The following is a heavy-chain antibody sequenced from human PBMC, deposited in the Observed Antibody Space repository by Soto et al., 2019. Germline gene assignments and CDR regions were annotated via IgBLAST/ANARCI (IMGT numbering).Heavy chain of an antibody. J-gene: IGHJ6*02. D-gene: IGHD3-3*02. V-gene: IGHV1-69*12. Sequence: QVQLVQSGAEVKKPGSSVKVSCKASGGTFSSSAISWVRQAPGQGLEWMGGIIPIFRTPDYGQKFQGRVTITADEAARTVDMELRGLRSADTAVYFCARDKDRQQLGGNYYYITDIWGQWTTVTVYS. CDR1: GGTFSSSA. CDR3: ARDKDRQQLGGNYYYITDI. CDR2: IIPIFRTP.